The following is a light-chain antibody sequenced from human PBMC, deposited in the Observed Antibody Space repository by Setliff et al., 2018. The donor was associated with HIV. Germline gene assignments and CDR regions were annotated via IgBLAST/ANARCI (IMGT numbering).Light chain of an antibody. CDR2: EVS. CDR1: SSDVGGYNY. Sequence: QSALTKPASVSGSPGQSITISCTGTSSDVGGYNYVSWYQQHPGKVPKLIIYEVSNRPSGVSNRFSGSKSDNTASLTISGLQAEDEADYYCSSNTRSRTRVFGTGTKVTVL. J-gene: IGLJ1*01. CDR3: SSNTRSRTRV. V-gene: IGLV2-14*01.